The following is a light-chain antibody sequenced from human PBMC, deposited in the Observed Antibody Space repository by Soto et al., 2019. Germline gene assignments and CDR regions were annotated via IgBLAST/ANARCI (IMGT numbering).Light chain of an antibody. V-gene: IGLV1-51*01. CDR3: GSWDSSLSAYV. CDR1: SSNIGAGFD. Sequence: QSVLTQPPSVSGAPGQRVTISCTGSSSNIGAGFDVHWYHQIAGTAPKLLIYDDDKRPSGIPDRFSGSKSGTSATLGITGFQTGDEADYYCGSWDSSLSAYVFGTGTKLTVL. CDR2: DDD. J-gene: IGLJ1*01.